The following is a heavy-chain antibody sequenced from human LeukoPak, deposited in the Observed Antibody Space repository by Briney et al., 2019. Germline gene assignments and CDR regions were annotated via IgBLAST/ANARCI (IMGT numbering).Heavy chain of an antibody. Sequence: ASVKVSCKASGYTFTSYGISWVRQAPGQGLEWMGWISAYNGNTYYAPNLQGRVTMTTDTSKSTAYMELRSLRSDDMAVYYCARDNLAAIAGWGLDYWGQGTLVTVSS. CDR1: GYTFTSYG. CDR2: ISAYNGNT. D-gene: IGHD2-15*01. CDR3: ARDNLAAIAGWGLDY. J-gene: IGHJ4*02. V-gene: IGHV1-18*03.